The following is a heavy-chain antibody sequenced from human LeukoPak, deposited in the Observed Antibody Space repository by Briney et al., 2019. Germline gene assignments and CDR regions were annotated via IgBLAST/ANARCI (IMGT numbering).Heavy chain of an antibody. Sequence: GGSLRLSCAASGFTFSSYGMHWVRQAPGKGLEWVAVISYDGSNKYYADSVKGRFAVSRDNSKNTLYLQMNSLRAEDTALYYCATSLGPLTEYWGQGTLVTVSS. V-gene: IGHV3-30*03. D-gene: IGHD7-27*01. J-gene: IGHJ4*02. CDR3: ATSLGPLTEY. CDR1: GFTFSSYG. CDR2: ISYDGSNK.